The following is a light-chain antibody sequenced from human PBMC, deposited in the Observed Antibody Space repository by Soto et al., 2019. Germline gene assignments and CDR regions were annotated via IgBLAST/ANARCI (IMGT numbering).Light chain of an antibody. CDR2: AAS. J-gene: IGKJ1*01. V-gene: IGKV1-27*01. Sequence: DIQMTQSPSSLSASVGDRVTITCRASQGISNYLVWYQQKPGKVPKLLLYAASTLQSGVPSRFSRSGSGTDFTLTISSLQPEDVATYYCQNYNGAPWTFGQGTQVEIK. CDR1: QGISNY. CDR3: QNYNGAPWT.